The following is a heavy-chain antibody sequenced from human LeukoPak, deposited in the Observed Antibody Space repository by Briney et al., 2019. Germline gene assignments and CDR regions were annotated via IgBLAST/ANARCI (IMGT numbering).Heavy chain of an antibody. J-gene: IGHJ4*02. CDR2: IYHSGST. CDR3: ARHGYDSGSFLAHFDY. D-gene: IGHD3-22*01. Sequence: PSETLSLTCTVSGGSISSDYWSWIRQPPGKGLEWIGYIYHSGSTNYNPSLKSRVTISVDTSKNQFSLKLSSVTAADTAVYYCARHGYDSGSFLAHFDYWGQGTLVTVSS. V-gene: IGHV4-59*08. CDR1: GGSISSDY.